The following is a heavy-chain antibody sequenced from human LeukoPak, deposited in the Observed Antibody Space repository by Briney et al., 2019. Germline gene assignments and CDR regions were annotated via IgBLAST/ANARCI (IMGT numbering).Heavy chain of an antibody. V-gene: IGHV1-18*01. CDR2: ISAYNGNT. CDR1: GYTFTGHA. CDR3: ARGAPTAFDI. J-gene: IGHJ3*02. Sequence: ASVKVSCKTSGYTFTGHAMNWVRQAPGQGLEWMGWISAYNGNTNYARKLQGRVTMTTDTSTSTAYMELRSLRSDDTAVYYCARGAPTAFDIWGQGTMVTVSS.